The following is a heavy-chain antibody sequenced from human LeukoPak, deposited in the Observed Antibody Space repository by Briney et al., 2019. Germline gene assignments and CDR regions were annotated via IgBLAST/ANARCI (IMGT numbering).Heavy chain of an antibody. J-gene: IGHJ5*02. V-gene: IGHV1-8*03. CDR3: ARGRGRITMVRGVITNWFDP. CDR1: GYTFTSYD. Sequence: ASVKVSCKASGYTFTSYDINWVRQATGQGLEWMGWMNPNSGKTGYAQKFQGRVTITRNTSISTAYMELSSLRSEDTAVYYCARGRGRITMVRGVITNWFDPWGQGTLVTVSS. D-gene: IGHD3-10*01. CDR2: MNPNSGKT.